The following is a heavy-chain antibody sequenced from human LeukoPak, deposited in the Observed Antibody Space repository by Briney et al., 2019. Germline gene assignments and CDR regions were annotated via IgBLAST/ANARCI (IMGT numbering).Heavy chain of an antibody. Sequence: ASVKVSCKASGYTFTSYGISWVRQAPGQGLEWMGWISAYNGNTNYAQKLQGRVTMTTDTSTSTVYMELSSLRSEDTAVYYCHGYSYGYWTNGALSTLDYWGQGTLVTVSS. CDR3: HGYSYGYWTNGALSTLDY. CDR1: GYTFTSYG. CDR2: ISAYNGNT. V-gene: IGHV1-18*01. D-gene: IGHD5-18*01. J-gene: IGHJ4*02.